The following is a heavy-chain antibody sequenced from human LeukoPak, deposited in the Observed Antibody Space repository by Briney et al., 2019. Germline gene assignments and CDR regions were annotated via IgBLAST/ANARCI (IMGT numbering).Heavy chain of an antibody. CDR3: ARLTGYSSGYFDY. Sequence: SETLSLTCTVSGGSLSSYYWSWIRQPPGKGLEWIGYIYYSGSTNYNPSLKSRVTISVDTSKNQFSLKLSSVTAADTAVYYCARLTGYSSGYFDYWGQGTLVTVSS. J-gene: IGHJ4*02. CDR2: IYYSGST. D-gene: IGHD6-19*01. CDR1: GGSLSSYY. V-gene: IGHV4-59*08.